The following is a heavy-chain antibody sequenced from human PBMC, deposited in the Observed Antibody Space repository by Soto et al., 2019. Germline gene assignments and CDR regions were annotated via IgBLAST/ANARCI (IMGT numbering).Heavy chain of an antibody. V-gene: IGHV3-30-3*01. CDR2: ISYDGSNT. CDR3: ARDFNIYNWNYGPLGY. D-gene: IGHD1-7*01. CDR1: GFTFSSYP. J-gene: IGHJ4*02. Sequence: GGSLRLSCAASGFTFSSYPMHWVRQAPGKGLEWVAVISYDGSNTYYADSVKGRFTISRDNSKNTLYLQMNSLRAEDTAVYYCARDFNIYNWNYGPLGYWGQGTLVTVSS.